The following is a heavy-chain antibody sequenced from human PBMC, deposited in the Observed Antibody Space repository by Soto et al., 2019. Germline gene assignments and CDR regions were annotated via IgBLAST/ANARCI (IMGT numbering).Heavy chain of an antibody. D-gene: IGHD2-15*01. J-gene: IGHJ5*02. CDR3: ARGPATVYNWFDP. CDR2: IIPIFGTA. V-gene: IGHV1-69*06. CDR1: GGTFSIYA. Sequence: SVKVSCTASGGTFSIYAISWVRHAPGQGLEWMGGIIPIFGTANYAQKSQGRVTITADKSTSTAYMELSSLRSEDTAVYYCARGPATVYNWFDPWGQGTLVTVSS.